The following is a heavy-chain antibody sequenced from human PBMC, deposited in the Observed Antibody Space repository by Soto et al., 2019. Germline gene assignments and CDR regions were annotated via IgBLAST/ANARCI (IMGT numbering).Heavy chain of an antibody. Sequence: EVQLLESGGGLVQPGGSLRLSCAASGFTFSSYAMSWVRQAPGKGLEWVSAICGSGGSTYYADSVKGRFTISRDNSKNTLYLQMNSLRAEDTAVYYCAKGSSGWYERFDYWGQGTLVTVSS. CDR3: AKGSSGWYERFDY. CDR2: ICGSGGST. CDR1: GFTFSSYA. V-gene: IGHV3-23*01. J-gene: IGHJ4*02. D-gene: IGHD6-19*01.